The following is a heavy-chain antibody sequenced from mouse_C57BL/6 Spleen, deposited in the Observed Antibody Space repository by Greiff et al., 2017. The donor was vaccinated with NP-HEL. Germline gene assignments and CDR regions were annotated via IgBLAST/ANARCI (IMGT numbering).Heavy chain of an antibody. V-gene: IGHV5-17*01. D-gene: IGHD2-2*01. CDR3: ARGEDYGYDFDY. J-gene: IGHJ2*01. CDR2: ISSGSSTI. Sequence: EVKLVESGGGLVKPGGSLKLSCAASGFTFSDYGMHWVRQAPEKGLEWVAYISSGSSTIYYADTVKGRFTISRDNAKNTLFLQMTSLRSEDTAMYYCARGEDYGYDFDYWGQGTTLTVSS. CDR1: GFTFSDYG.